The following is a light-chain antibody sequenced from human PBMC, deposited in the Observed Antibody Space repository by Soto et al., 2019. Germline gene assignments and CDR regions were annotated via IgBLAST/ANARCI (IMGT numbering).Light chain of an antibody. CDR2: DAS. CDR3: QQYGSSSPIT. Sequence: DIQMTQSPSTLSASVGDRVTITGRASRSISNWLAWYQQRPGIAPKLLIFDASILQSGVPSRFSGSGSGTEFTLSISRLQTDDFATYYCQQYGSSSPITFGGGTKVDIK. J-gene: IGKJ4*01. CDR1: RSISNW. V-gene: IGKV1-5*01.